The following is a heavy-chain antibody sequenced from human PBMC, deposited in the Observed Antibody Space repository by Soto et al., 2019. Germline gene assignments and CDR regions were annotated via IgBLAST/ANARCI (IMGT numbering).Heavy chain of an antibody. CDR2: TYNSGST. CDR3: GSSCILFSSTYYVDF. D-gene: IGHD2-2*01. CDR1: GVSISSADYY. J-gene: IGHJ4*02. V-gene: IGHV4-30-4*01. Sequence: QVQLQESGSGLVRPSQTLSLTCTVSGVSISSADYYWSRIRQPPGKGLEWIGYTYNSGSTDYNPCLKSRPSISVDTSKNQFSLKLSSVSAADTAVYYCGSSCILFSSTYYVDFWGQGTLVTVSS.